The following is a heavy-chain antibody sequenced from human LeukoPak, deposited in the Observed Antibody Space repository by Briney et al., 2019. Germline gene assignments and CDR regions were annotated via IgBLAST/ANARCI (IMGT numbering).Heavy chain of an antibody. CDR2: ISGSGGST. Sequence: GGSLRLSCAASGFTVSSNYMSWVRQAPGKGLEWVSAISGSGGSTYYADSVKGRFTISRDNSKNTLYLQMNSLRAEDTAVYYCAKELIKVKQLGEGYWGQGTLVTVSS. CDR1: GFTVSSNY. V-gene: IGHV3-23*01. CDR3: AKELIKVKQLGEGY. D-gene: IGHD6-6*01. J-gene: IGHJ4*02.